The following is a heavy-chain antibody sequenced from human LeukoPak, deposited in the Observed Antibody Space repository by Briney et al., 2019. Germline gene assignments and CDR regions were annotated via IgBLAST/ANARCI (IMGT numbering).Heavy chain of an antibody. V-gene: IGHV4-59*12. CDR3: ARDGRGFGELLPPI. CDR1: GGSISSYY. Sequence: SETLSLTCTVSGGSISSYYWSWIRQPPGKGLEWIGYIYYSGSTNYNPSLKSRVTISVDTSKNQFSLKLSSVTAADTAVYYCARDGRGFGELLPPIWGQGTLVTVSS. J-gene: IGHJ4*02. CDR2: IYYSGST. D-gene: IGHD3-10*01.